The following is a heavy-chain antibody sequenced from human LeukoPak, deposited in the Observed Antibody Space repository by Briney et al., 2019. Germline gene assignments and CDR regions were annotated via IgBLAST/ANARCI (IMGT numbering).Heavy chain of an antibody. V-gene: IGHV3-23*01. CDR2: ISGSGGST. CDR3: ASLEALNGY. D-gene: IGHD1-1*01. J-gene: IGHJ4*02. CDR1: GFTFSSYG. Sequence: PGRSLRLSCAASGFTFSSYGMHWVRQAPGKGLEWVSAISGSGGSTYYADSVKGRFTISRDNSKNTLYLQMNSLRAEDTAVYYCASLEALNGYWGQGTLVTVSS.